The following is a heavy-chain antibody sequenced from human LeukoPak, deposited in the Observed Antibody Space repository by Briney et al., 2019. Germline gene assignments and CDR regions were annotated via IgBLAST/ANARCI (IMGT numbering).Heavy chain of an antibody. J-gene: IGHJ5*02. D-gene: IGHD3-10*01. Sequence: QPGGSLRLSCAASGFTFSSYWMNWARQAPGKGLEWVASINHNGNVNYYVDSVKGRFTISRDNSENTLYLQMSSLKTDDSAVYYCARNPAAWFGELSSWFDPWGQGTLVTVSS. CDR1: GFTFSSYW. V-gene: IGHV3-7*01. CDR2: INHNGNVN. CDR3: ARNPAAWFGELSSWFDP.